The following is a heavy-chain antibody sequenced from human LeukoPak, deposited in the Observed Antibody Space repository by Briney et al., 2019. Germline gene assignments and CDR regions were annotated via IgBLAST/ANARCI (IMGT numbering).Heavy chain of an antibody. CDR2: ISYDGSNK. V-gene: IGHV3-30*18. D-gene: IGHD3-16*01. Sequence: PGGSLRLSCAASGFTFSSYGMHWVRQAPGKGLEWVAVISYDGSNKYYADSVKGRFTISRDNSKNTLYLQMNSLRAEDTAVYYCAKKGGDSDAFDYWGQGTLVTVSS. CDR3: AKKGGDSDAFDY. J-gene: IGHJ4*02. CDR1: GFTFSSYG.